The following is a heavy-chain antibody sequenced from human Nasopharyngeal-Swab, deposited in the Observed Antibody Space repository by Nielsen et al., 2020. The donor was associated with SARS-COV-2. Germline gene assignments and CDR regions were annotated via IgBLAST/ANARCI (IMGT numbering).Heavy chain of an antibody. Sequence: GGSLRLSCAASGFTFDDYAMHWVRQAPGKGLKWVSGISWNSGSIGYADSVKGRFTISRDNAKNSLYLQMNSLRAEDTALYYCAKDTSSYISGWFDPWGQGTLVTVSS. D-gene: IGHD6-13*01. CDR1: GFTFDDYA. CDR3: AKDTSSYISGWFDP. CDR2: ISWNSGSI. V-gene: IGHV3-9*01. J-gene: IGHJ5*02.